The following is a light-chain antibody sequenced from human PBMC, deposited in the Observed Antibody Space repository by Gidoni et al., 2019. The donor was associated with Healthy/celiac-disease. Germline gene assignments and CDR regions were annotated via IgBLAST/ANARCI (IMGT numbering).Light chain of an antibody. CDR2: DAS. CDR1: QSISSW. V-gene: IGKV1-5*01. J-gene: IGKJ1*01. CDR3: QQYNSYLWT. Sequence: DIQMTQSPSTLSASVGDRVTMTCRASQSISSWLAWYQQKPGKAPKLLIYDASSLESGVPSRFSGSGSETEFTLTISSLQPDDFATYYCQQYNSYLWTFGQGTKVEIK.